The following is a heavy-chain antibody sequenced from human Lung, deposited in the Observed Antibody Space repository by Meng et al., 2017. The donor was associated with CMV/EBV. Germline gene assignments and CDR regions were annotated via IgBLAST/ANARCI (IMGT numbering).Heavy chain of an antibody. CDR1: GYTFTGYF. V-gene: IGHV1-2*02. CDR2: INPKSGGT. D-gene: IGHD3-22*01. CDR3: ARALHVEYIDSSGYHDH. J-gene: IGHJ4*02. Sequence: SXXVSXXASGYTFTGYFIHWVRQAPGQGLEWMGWINPKSGGTNFAQRFPGRVTMTRDTSISTVYMELRSLRSDDTAVYYCARALHVEYIDSSGYHDHWGQGXLVTVSS.